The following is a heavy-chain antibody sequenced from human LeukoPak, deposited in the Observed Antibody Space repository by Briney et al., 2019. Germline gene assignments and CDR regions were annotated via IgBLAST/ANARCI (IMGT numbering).Heavy chain of an antibody. V-gene: IGHV4-31*03. CDR3: ARVVRGVTLDY. D-gene: IGHD3-10*01. Sequence: SETLSLTCTVSGGSISSGGYYWSWIRQHPGKGLEWIGYIYYSGSTYYNPSLKSRVTISVGTSKNQFSLKLSSVTAADTAVYYCARVVRGVTLDYWGQGTLVTVSS. CDR1: GGSISSGGYY. CDR2: IYYSGST. J-gene: IGHJ4*02.